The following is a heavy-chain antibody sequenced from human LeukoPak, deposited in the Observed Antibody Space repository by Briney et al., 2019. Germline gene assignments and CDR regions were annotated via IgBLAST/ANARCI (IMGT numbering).Heavy chain of an antibody. V-gene: IGHV3-30*18. CDR3: AKGHRYCTSGNCNSAVDY. D-gene: IGHD2-15*01. CDR1: GFTFSSYA. Sequence: GGSLRLSCAASGFTFSSYAMHWVRQAPGKGLEWVAVISSDGNNAFYADSVKGRFTISRDNSKNTLYLQMNSLGAEDTAVYYCAKGHRYCTSGNCNSAVDYWGQGTLVTVSS. J-gene: IGHJ4*02. CDR2: ISSDGNNA.